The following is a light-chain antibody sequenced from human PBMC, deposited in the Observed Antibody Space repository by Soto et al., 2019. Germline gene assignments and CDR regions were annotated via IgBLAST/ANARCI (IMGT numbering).Light chain of an antibody. CDR2: DAS. J-gene: IGKJ3*01. Sequence: DIQMTQSPSTLSASVGDRVTITCRASQSISSWLAWYQQKPGKAPKLLIYDASSLESGVPSRFSGSGSGTEFTLTISSLQPDDFATYYCQQYNSYSPITFGPGTTVDIK. CDR1: QSISSW. V-gene: IGKV1-5*01. CDR3: QQYNSYSPIT.